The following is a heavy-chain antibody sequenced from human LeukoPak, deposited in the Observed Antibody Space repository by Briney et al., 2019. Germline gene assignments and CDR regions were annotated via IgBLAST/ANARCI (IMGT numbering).Heavy chain of an antibody. Sequence: ASVKVSCKASGYTFTGYYMHWVRQAPGQGLEWMAWMSPNSANTAYAQKFQGRVSVTRDTSISTAYMELSSLTSEDTAVYYCARAYWSGYYNFDYWGQGTLVTVSS. CDR3: ARAYWSGYYNFDY. CDR2: MSPNSANT. J-gene: IGHJ4*02. D-gene: IGHD3-3*01. CDR1: GYTFTGYY. V-gene: IGHV1-8*02.